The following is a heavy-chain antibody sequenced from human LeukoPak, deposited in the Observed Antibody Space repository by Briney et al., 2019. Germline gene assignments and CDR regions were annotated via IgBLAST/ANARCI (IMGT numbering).Heavy chain of an antibody. CDR2: IYPYDSDT. CDR1: GYTFSSYW. J-gene: IGHJ4*02. Sequence: GESLKISCKASGYTFSSYWIGWVRQMPGKGLEWMGIIYPYDSDTTYSPSFQGQITISADKSISTAYLQWSSLKASDTAMYYCARLRYYPTGYFDYWGQGTLVTVSS. V-gene: IGHV5-51*01. D-gene: IGHD3-10*01. CDR3: ARLRYYPTGYFDY.